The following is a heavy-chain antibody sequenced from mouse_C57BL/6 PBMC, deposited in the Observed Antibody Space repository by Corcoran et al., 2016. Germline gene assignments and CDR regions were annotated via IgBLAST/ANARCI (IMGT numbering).Heavy chain of an antibody. CDR2: INTYSGVP. CDR1: GYTFTTYG. D-gene: IGHD1-1*01. Sequence: QIQLVQSGPELKKPGETVKISCKASGYTFTTYGMSWVKQAPGKGLKWMGWINTYSGVPTYADDFKGRFAFSLETSASTAYLQINNLKNEDTATYFCARAITTVVARCYFDVWGTGTTVTVSS. J-gene: IGHJ1*03. CDR3: ARAITTVVARCYFDV. V-gene: IGHV9-3*01.